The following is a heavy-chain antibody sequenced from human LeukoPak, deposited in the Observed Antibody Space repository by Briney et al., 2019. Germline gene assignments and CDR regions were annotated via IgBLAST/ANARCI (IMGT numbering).Heavy chain of an antibody. CDR1: GFRFTNYA. CDR3: ARATGVVPALYYFDY. D-gene: IGHD2-2*01. J-gene: IGHJ4*02. Sequence: GGSLRLSCAASGFRFTNYAMNWVRQAPGKWLEWVANIKQDGSEKYYVDSVKGRFTISRDNAKNSLYLQMNSLRAEDTAVYYCARATGVVPALYYFDYWGQGTLVTVSS. V-gene: IGHV3-7*01. CDR2: IKQDGSEK.